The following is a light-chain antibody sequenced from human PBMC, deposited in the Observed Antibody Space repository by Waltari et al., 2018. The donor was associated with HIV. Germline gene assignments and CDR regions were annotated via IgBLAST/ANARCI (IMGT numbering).Light chain of an antibody. CDR2: GTN. CDR1: SLRSYY. V-gene: IGLV3-19*01. J-gene: IGLJ2*01. CDR3: NSRDSSGNHVV. Sequence: SSELTQDPAVSVALGQTVRITCQGDSLRSYYASWYQQKPGQAPVLVIYGTNNRPSGIPERFSGSSSGNTASLTITGAQAEDEADYYCNSRDSSGNHVVCGGGTKLTVL.